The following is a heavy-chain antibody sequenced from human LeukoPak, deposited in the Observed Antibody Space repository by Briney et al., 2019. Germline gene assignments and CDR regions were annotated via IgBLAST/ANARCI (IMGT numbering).Heavy chain of an antibody. V-gene: IGHV4-59*01. CDR3: ARGIESYGDYGY. Sequence: SETLSLTCTVSGGSISGSYWSWIRQPPGKRLEWIAYMYNSGSTNYNPSLKSRVTISIDTSKNQFSLKLSSLTAADTAIYYCARGIESYGDYGYWGQGILVTVSS. CDR2: MYNSGST. J-gene: IGHJ4*02. CDR1: GGSISGSY. D-gene: IGHD4-17*01.